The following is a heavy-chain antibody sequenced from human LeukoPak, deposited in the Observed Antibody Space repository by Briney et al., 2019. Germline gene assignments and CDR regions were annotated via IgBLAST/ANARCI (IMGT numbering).Heavy chain of an antibody. Sequence: ASVKVSCKASGYTFTSYAMHWVRQAPGQRLEWMGWINAGNGNTKYSQKFQGRVTITRDTSASTAYMELSSLRAEDTAIYYCARGSFIASEKDVWGQGTTVTVSS. CDR1: GYTFTSYA. CDR3: ARGSFIASEKDV. CDR2: INAGNGNT. J-gene: IGHJ6*02. V-gene: IGHV1-3*01. D-gene: IGHD6-13*01.